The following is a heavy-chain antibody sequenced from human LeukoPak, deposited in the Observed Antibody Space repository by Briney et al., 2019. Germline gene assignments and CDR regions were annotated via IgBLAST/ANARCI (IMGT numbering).Heavy chain of an antibody. CDR1: GFSFSSYG. V-gene: IGHV3-30*03. D-gene: IGHD4-17*01. J-gene: IGHJ6*03. CDR3: ARDATTELGTVYMDV. Sequence: GGSLRLSCAASGFSFSSYGMHWVRQAPGKGLEWVAVIPYDAKNEDYADSVKGRFTISRDNAKNTLYLQMNSLRVEDTAVYYCARDATTELGTVYMDVWGKGTTVTISS. CDR2: IPYDAKNE.